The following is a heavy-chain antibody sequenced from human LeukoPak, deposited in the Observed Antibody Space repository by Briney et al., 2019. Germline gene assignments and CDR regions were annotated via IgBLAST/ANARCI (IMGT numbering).Heavy chain of an antibody. V-gene: IGHV3-23*01. CDR3: AKGDRNTNVDC. D-gene: IGHD2-2*01. J-gene: IGHJ4*02. CDR2: ISGSGGTT. Sequence: ETLSLTCTVSGGSISSYYWSWVRQAPETGLEWVSGISGSGGTTVLAGSVKGRFAISRDNSNDTLYLQMNSLRAEDTAIYYCAKGDRNTNVDCWGQGTLVTVSS. CDR1: GGSISSYY.